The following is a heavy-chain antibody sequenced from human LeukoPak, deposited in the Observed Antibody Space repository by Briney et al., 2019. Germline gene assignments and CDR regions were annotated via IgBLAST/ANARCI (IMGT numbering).Heavy chain of an antibody. V-gene: IGHV3-23*01. CDR2: ISGSGGST. CDR3: AKDSAVARRYYFDY. Sequence: GGSLRLSCAASGFTVSSNYMSWVRQAPGKGLEWVSAISGSGGSTYYADSVKGRFTISRDNSKNTLYLQMNSLRAEDTAVYYCAKDSAVARRYYFDYWGQGTLVTVSS. D-gene: IGHD6-19*01. CDR1: GFTVSSNY. J-gene: IGHJ4*02.